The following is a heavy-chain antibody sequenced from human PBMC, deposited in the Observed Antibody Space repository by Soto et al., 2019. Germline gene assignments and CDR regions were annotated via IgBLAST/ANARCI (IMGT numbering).Heavy chain of an antibody. CDR3: ARDSSDYYAEVSNLNYYYGMDV. D-gene: IGHD4-17*01. CDR2: ISSDSSTI. CDR1: GFAFRTFG. V-gene: IGHV3-48*01. J-gene: IGHJ6*02. Sequence: EVKLVESGGGLVQTGGSLRLSCAASGFAFRTFGMNWVRQALGKRPEWVSYISSDSSTINYADSVKGRFTISRDNAKNSLYLQMNSLRAEDTAVYYCARDSSDYYAEVSNLNYYYGMDVWGQGTTVTVSS.